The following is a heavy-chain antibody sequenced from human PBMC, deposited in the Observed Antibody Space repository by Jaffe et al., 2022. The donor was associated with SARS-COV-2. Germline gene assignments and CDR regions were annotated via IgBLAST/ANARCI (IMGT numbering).Heavy chain of an antibody. D-gene: IGHD3-10*01. Sequence: QVQLVQSGAEVKKPGSSVKVSCKASGGTFSSYTISWVRQAPGQGLEWMGRIIPILGIANYAQKFQGRVTITADKSTSTAYMELSSLRSEDTAVYYCARDGTMVRGVIIETLFDYWGQGTLVTVSS. CDR3: ARDGTMVRGVIIETLFDY. CDR2: IIPILGIA. CDR1: GGTFSSYT. V-gene: IGHV1-69*08. J-gene: IGHJ4*02.